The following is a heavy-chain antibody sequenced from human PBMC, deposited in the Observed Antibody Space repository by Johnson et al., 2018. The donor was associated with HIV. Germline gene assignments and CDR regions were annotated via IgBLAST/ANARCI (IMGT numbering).Heavy chain of an antibody. D-gene: IGHD2-21*02. V-gene: IGHV3-74*01. Sequence: VQLVESGGGLVQPGGSLRLSCAASGFTFSSYWMHWVRQAPGKGLVWVSRINSDGSSTSYADSVKGRFTISRDNAKNSLYLQMNSLRAEDTAVYYCATGVVVTAMNDAFDIWGQGTMVTVSS. CDR1: GFTFSSYW. J-gene: IGHJ3*02. CDR3: ATGVVVTAMNDAFDI. CDR2: INSDGSST.